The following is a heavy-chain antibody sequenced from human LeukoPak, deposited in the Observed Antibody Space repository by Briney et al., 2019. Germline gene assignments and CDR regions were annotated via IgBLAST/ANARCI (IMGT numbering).Heavy chain of an antibody. CDR3: ARALNYYDSSGYYADY. J-gene: IGHJ4*02. Sequence: GGSLRLSCAASGFTFSSYSMNWVRQAPGKGLEWVSSISSSSSYIYYADSVKGRFTISRDNAKNSLYLQMNSLRAEDTAVYYCARALNYYDSSGYYADYWGQGTLVTVSS. CDR2: ISSSSSYI. V-gene: IGHV3-21*01. CDR1: GFTFSSYS. D-gene: IGHD3-22*01.